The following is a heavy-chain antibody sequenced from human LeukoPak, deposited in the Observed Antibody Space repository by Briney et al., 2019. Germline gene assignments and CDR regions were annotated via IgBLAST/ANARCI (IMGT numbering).Heavy chain of an antibody. CDR1: GFTVSSNY. Sequence: GGSLRLSCAASGFTVSSNYMSWVRQAPGRGLEWVSVIYRGGSTYYADSVKGRFTISRDNSKNTLYLQMNSLRAEDTAVYYCARASSTSAFSGMDVWGKGTTVTVSS. V-gene: IGHV3-53*01. J-gene: IGHJ6*04. CDR3: ARASSTSAFSGMDV. D-gene: IGHD2-2*01. CDR2: IYRGGST.